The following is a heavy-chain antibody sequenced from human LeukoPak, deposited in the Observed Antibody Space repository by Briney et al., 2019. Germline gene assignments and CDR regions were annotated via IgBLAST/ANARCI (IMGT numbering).Heavy chain of an antibody. CDR2: IYHSGRT. Sequence: SWTLPLTCAVSGGSISSGVWWSWVRPPPGKGVEWIGEIYHSGRTNYNPVLKNRITNSVDKTKNQSSQNLSSVTAAATAVYYSARYTYYDTFTGYYKGIDYWGQGTLVTVSS. CDR3: ARYTYYDTFTGYYKGIDY. CDR1: GGSISSGVW. V-gene: IGHV4-4*02. D-gene: IGHD3-9*01. J-gene: IGHJ4*02.